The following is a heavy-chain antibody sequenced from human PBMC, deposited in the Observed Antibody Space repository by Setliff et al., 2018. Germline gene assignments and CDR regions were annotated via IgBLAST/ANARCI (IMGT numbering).Heavy chain of an antibody. D-gene: IGHD3-16*01. V-gene: IGHV3-30*04. Sequence: GGSLRLSCAGSGFTFSSYTMHWVRQAPGKGLEWVAIISFDGRDKYYADSVKGRFTISRDNSKNTLYLQMNSLRVEDTAVYYCARLSIKSGGGPYYNYYYMDVWGKGTTVTVSS. J-gene: IGHJ6*03. CDR1: GFTFSSYT. CDR3: ARLSIKSGGGPYYNYYYMDV. CDR2: ISFDGRDK.